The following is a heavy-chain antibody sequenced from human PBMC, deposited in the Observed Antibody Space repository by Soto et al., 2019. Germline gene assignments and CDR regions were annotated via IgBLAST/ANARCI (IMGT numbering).Heavy chain of an antibody. Sequence: GGSLRLSCADSGFNFSSYAMHWVRQAPGKGLEWVAVISYDGSNKYYADYVKGRFTISRDNSKNTLYLQMNSLRAEDTAVYYCARVMKRSIAAAGTGDYWGQGTRVTVSS. D-gene: IGHD6-13*01. CDR2: ISYDGSNK. CDR1: GFNFSSYA. CDR3: ARVMKRSIAAAGTGDY. V-gene: IGHV3-30-3*01. J-gene: IGHJ4*02.